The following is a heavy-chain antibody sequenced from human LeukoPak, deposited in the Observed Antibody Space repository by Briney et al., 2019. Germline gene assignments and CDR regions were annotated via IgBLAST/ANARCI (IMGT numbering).Heavy chain of an antibody. Sequence: ASVKVSCKASGYTFTSYAMHWVRQAPGQRLEWMGWINAANGNTKYSQKFQGRVTITRDTSASTASMELSSLRSEDTAVYYCARGTDSSGYSPLGHWGQGTLVTVSS. CDR1: GYTFTSYA. CDR3: ARGTDSSGYSPLGH. CDR2: INAANGNT. D-gene: IGHD3-22*01. V-gene: IGHV1-3*01. J-gene: IGHJ4*02.